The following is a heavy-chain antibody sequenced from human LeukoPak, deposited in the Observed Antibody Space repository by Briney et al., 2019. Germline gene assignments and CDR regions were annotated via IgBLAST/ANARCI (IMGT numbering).Heavy chain of an antibody. CDR2: IRYDGSNK. J-gene: IGHJ4*02. CDR3: AKDNPYGDYSEVSPDY. Sequence: PGGSLRLSCAASGFTFSSYGMHWVRQAPGKGLEWVAFIRYDGSNKYYADSVKGRFTISRDNSKNTLYLQMNSLRAEDTAVYYCAKDNPYGDYSEVSPDYWGQGTLVTVSS. D-gene: IGHD4-17*01. CDR1: GFTFSSYG. V-gene: IGHV3-30*02.